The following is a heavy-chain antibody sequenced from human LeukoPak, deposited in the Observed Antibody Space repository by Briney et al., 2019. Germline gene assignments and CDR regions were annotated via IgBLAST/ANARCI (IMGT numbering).Heavy chain of an antibody. Sequence: GGSLRLSCAASGFTFSSYSMNWVRQAPGKGLEWVANIKQDGSEKYYVDSVKGRFTISRDNAKNSLYLQMNSLRAEDTAVYYCARTATTERGSSYGLDYWGQGTLVTVSS. V-gene: IGHV3-7*01. CDR1: GFTFSSYS. J-gene: IGHJ4*02. CDR3: ARTATTERGSSYGLDY. CDR2: IKQDGSEK. D-gene: IGHD5-18*01.